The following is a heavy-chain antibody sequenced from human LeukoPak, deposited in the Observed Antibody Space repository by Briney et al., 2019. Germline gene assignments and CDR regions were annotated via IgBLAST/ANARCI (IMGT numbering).Heavy chain of an antibody. CDR1: GGSISSGGYY. D-gene: IGHD2-2*02. V-gene: IGHV4-31*03. Sequence: SETLSLTCTVSGGSISSGGYYWSWIRQHPGKGLEWIGYIYYSGSTYYNPSLKSRVTISVDTSKNQFSLKLSSVTAADTAVYYCARDQVVPAAIGYYYYGMDVWGQGTTVTVSS. J-gene: IGHJ6*02. CDR3: ARDQVVPAAIGYYYYGMDV. CDR2: IYYSGST.